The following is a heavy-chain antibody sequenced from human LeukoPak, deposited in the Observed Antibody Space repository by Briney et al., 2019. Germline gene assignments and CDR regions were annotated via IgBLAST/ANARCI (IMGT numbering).Heavy chain of an antibody. J-gene: IGHJ4*02. CDR1: GFTFSSYA. Sequence: TGGSLRLSCAASGFTFSSYAMSWVRQAPGKGLEWVSVIYSGGSTYYADSVKGRFTISRDNSKNTLYLQMNSLRAEDTAVYYCASMTGDNGADYWGQGTLVTVSS. CDR3: ASMTGDNGADY. D-gene: IGHD1-14*01. CDR2: IYSGGST. V-gene: IGHV3-53*01.